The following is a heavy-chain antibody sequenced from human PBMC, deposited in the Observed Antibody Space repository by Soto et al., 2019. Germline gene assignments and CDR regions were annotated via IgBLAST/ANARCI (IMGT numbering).Heavy chain of an antibody. V-gene: IGHV4-4*02. CDR3: ARATYWKFYDY. CDR2: IYHSGST. J-gene: IGHJ4*02. Sequence: SETLSLTCAVSGGSISSSNWWSWVRQPPGKGLEWIGEIYHSGSTNYNPSLNSRVTISVDKSKNQFSLKLTSVTAADTAVYYYARATYWKFYDYWGQGTLVTVSS. D-gene: IGHD1-1*01. CDR1: GGSISSSNW.